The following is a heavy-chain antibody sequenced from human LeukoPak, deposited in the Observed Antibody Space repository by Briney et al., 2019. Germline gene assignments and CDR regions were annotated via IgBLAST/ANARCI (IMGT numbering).Heavy chain of an antibody. J-gene: IGHJ4*02. Sequence: SETLSLTCAVYGGSLSGYYWSWIRQPPGKGLEWIGEINHSGSTNYNPSLKSRVTISVDTSKNQFSLKLSSVTAADTAVYYCASRIVGATLFYWGQGTLVTVSS. CDR2: INHSGST. D-gene: IGHD1-26*01. CDR3: ASRIVGATLFY. CDR1: GGSLSGYY. V-gene: IGHV4-34*01.